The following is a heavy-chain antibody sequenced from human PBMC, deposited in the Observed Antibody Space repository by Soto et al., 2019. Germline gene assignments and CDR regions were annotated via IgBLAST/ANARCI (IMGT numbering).Heavy chain of an antibody. J-gene: IGHJ4*02. V-gene: IGHV4-59*08. CDR3: ARHHSSGWLDYFDY. CDR2: IYYSGST. CDR1: GGSISSYY. D-gene: IGHD6-19*01. Sequence: VQLQESDPGLVKPSETLSLTCTVSGGSISSYYWSWIRQPPGKGLEWIGYIYYSGSTNYNPSLKSRVTISVDTSKNQFSLKLTSVTAADTAVYYCARHHSSGWLDYFDYWGQGTLVTVSS.